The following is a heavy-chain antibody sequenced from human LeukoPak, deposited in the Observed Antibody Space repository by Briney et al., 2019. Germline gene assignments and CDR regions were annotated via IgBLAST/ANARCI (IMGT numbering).Heavy chain of an antibody. D-gene: IGHD5-24*01. V-gene: IGHV3-21*01. J-gene: IGHJ6*03. CDR3: ARDRGRDGYNRPPYYYYYYYMDV. CDR2: ISSSSSYI. CDR1: GFTFSSYS. Sequence: GGSLRLSCAASGFTFSSYSMNWVRQAPGKGLEWVSSISSSSSYIYYADSVKGRFTISRDNAKNSLYLQMNSLRAEDTAVYYCARDRGRDGYNRPPYYYYYYYMDVWGKGTTVTVSS.